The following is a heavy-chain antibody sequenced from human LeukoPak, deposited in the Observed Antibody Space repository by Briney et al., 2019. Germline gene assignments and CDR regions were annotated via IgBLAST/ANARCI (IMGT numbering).Heavy chain of an antibody. Sequence: GASVKVSCKASGYTFINYGISWVRQARGQGLEWMGWTSADNVNTYYAQKFLGRVIMTTDTSTTTAYMELRSLRPDDTAVYYWVRDWEWKAARNLFDPWGQGTRVTVSS. V-gene: IGHV1-18*01. D-gene: IGHD3-3*01. CDR2: TSADNVNT. J-gene: IGHJ5*02. CDR1: GYTFINYG. CDR3: VRDWEWKAARNLFDP.